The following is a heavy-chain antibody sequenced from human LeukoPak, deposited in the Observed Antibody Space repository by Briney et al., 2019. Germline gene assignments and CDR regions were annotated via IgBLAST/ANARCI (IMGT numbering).Heavy chain of an antibody. J-gene: IGHJ4*02. D-gene: IGHD1-26*01. V-gene: IGHV1-18*01. CDR2: ISAKNGNT. CDR1: GYTFTSYG. Sequence: ASVKVSCKASGYTFTSYGISWVRQAPGQGLEWMGWISAKNGNTNYAQKVQGRVTMTTDTSTSTAYMELRSLRSDDTAVYYCARDTEWEKNPDYFDYWGQGTLVTVSP. CDR3: ARDTEWEKNPDYFDY.